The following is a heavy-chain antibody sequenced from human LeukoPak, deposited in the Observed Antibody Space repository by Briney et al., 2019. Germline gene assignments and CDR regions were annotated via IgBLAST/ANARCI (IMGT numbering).Heavy chain of an antibody. D-gene: IGHD3-3*01. Sequence: GSLRLSCAASGFTFSSYWMSWVRQAPGKGLEWVANIKQDGSEKYYVDSVKGRFTISRDNAKNSLYPQMNSLRAEDTAVYYCAREPLYYDFWSGYSLYYGMDVWGQGTTVTVSS. J-gene: IGHJ6*02. V-gene: IGHV3-7*03. CDR2: IKQDGSEK. CDR3: AREPLYYDFWSGYSLYYGMDV. CDR1: GFTFSSYW.